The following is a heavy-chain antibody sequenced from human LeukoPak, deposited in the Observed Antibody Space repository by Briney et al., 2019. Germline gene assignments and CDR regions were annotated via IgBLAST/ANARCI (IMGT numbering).Heavy chain of an antibody. CDR1: GHPFRSYH. CDR3: ARRFSSTSGRWFDP. J-gene: IGHJ5*02. V-gene: IGHV4-59*01. D-gene: IGHD6-19*01. Sequence: SETLTLTCTVWGHPFRSYHGSWIPQPPGKAREWLGCIYSSGSTDYNPSLKGRVTLSVDTSESQFSLTLNSVTAADTAVYYCARRFSSTSGRWFDPWGQGTLVTVSS. CDR2: IYSSGST.